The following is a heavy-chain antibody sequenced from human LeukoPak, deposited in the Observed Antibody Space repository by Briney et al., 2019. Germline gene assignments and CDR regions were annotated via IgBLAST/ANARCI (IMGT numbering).Heavy chain of an antibody. D-gene: IGHD6-19*01. V-gene: IGHV4-39*01. CDR2: IYYSGST. CDR1: GGSISSSSYY. Sequence: SETLSLTCTVSGGSISSSSYYWGWIRQPPGTGLEWIGSIYYSGSTYYNPSLKSRVTISVDTSKNQFSLKLSSVTAADTAVYYCARPHGYSSGWFTYWGQGTLVTVSS. J-gene: IGHJ4*02. CDR3: ARPHGYSSGWFTY.